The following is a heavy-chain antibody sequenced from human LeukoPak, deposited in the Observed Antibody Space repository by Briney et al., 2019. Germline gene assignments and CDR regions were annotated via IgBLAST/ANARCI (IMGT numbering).Heavy chain of an antibody. J-gene: IGHJ4*02. CDR1: GGSISSYY. V-gene: IGHV4-34*01. CDR2: INHSGST. Sequence: SETLSLTCTVSGGSISSYYWSWIRQPPGKGLEWIGEINHSGSTNYNPSLKSRVTISVDTSKNQFSLKLSSVTAADTAVYYCARGGVKAYVWGSYRTALDYWGQGTLVTVSS. CDR3: ARGGVKAYVWGSYRTALDY. D-gene: IGHD3-16*02.